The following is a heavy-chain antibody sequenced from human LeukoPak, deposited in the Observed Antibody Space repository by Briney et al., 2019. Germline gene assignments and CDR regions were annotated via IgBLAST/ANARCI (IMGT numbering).Heavy chain of an antibody. Sequence: PSQTLSLTCTVSGGSISSGSYYWSWIRQPAGKGLEWIGRINTSGSTNYNPSLKSRVTISVDTSKNQFSLKLSSVTAADTAVYYCARDYCSSTSCYHYYYYMDVWGKGTTVTVSS. J-gene: IGHJ6*03. D-gene: IGHD2-2*01. CDR2: INTSGST. CDR1: GGSISSGSYY. CDR3: ARDYCSSTSCYHYYYYMDV. V-gene: IGHV4-61*02.